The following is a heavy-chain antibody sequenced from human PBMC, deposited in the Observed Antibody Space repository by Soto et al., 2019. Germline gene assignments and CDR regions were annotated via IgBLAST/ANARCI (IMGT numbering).Heavy chain of an antibody. CDR3: AHRLTLNSNWNYGRFDY. CDR2: IYWDDDK. J-gene: IGHJ4*02. CDR1: GFSLGTSGVG. D-gene: IGHD1-7*01. Sequence: QLTLRESGPTLVKPTQTLTLTCTFSGFSLGTSGVGVGWIRQPPGKALEWLALIYWDDDKRYSPSLRSRLTITKDTSKNQVVLTMTNMDPVDTATYYCAHRLTLNSNWNYGRFDYWGQGTLVTVSS. V-gene: IGHV2-5*02.